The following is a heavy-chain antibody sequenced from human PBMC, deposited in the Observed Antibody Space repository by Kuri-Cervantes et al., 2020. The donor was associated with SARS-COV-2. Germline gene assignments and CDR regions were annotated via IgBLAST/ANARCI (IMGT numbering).Heavy chain of an antibody. D-gene: IGHD4-23*01. Sequence: GGSLRLSCAASGFTFSDHHMDWVRQAPGKGLEWVGRTRNKANSYTTEYAASVKGRFTISRDDSKNSLYLQMNSLKTEDTAVYYCATTTVVIGSYYYYYGIDVWGQGTTVTVSS. V-gene: IGHV3-72*01. CDR3: ATTTVVIGSYYYYYGIDV. J-gene: IGHJ6*02. CDR1: GFTFSDHH. CDR2: TRNKANSYTT.